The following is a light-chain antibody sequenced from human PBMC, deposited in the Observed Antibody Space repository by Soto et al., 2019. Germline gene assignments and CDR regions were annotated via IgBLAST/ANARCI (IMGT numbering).Light chain of an antibody. Sequence: SYELTQPPSVSVAPGQTARITCGGNNIGSKSVHWYQQKPGQAPVLVGYDDSDRPSGIPERFSGSNSGNTATLTISRVEAGDEADYYCQVWDSSSDHYVFGTGNKVTVL. CDR3: QVWDSSSDHYV. CDR2: DDS. V-gene: IGLV3-21*02. CDR1: NIGSKS. J-gene: IGLJ1*01.